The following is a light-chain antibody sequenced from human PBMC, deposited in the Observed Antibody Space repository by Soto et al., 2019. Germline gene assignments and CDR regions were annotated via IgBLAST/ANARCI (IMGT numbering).Light chain of an antibody. CDR2: DAS. J-gene: IGKJ1*01. CDR1: QDISNY. CDR3: QQYRSYPRT. Sequence: DIQMTQSPSSLSASVGDRVTITCQASQDISNYLNWYQQKSGKPPKLLIYDASHLETGVPPRFSGAGSGTEFALTISSLQPEDVATYYCQQYRSYPRTFGQGTKVEIK. V-gene: IGKV1-33*01.